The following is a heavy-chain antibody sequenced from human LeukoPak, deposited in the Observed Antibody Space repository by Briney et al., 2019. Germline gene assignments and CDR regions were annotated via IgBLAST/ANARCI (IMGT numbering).Heavy chain of an antibody. V-gene: IGHV4-4*02. J-gene: IGHJ6*03. D-gene: IGHD2-8*01. Sequence: SGTLSLACAVSGGSISSSTNWWSWVRQPPGKGLEWIGEIYHSGGTNYNPSLKSRITISVDKSQNQFSLKVNSLTAADTAVYYCATNGYYCMDVWGKGTTVTVSS. CDR1: GGSISSSTNW. CDR3: ATNGYYCMDV. CDR2: IYHSGGT.